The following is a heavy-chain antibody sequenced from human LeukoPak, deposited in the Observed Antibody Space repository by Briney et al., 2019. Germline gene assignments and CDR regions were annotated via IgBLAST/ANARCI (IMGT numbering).Heavy chain of an antibody. CDR3: ARDMVRGVISYYYGKDI. CDR2: ISSSSSYI. Sequence: PGWSLRLSCAASGFTFRSYSMNWVRQAPGKGLEWVSSISSSSSYIYYADSVKGRFTISRDNAKNSLYLQMNSLRAEDTAVYYCARDMVRGVISYYYGKDIWGKGTTVTVSS. J-gene: IGHJ6*04. V-gene: IGHV3-21*01. CDR1: GFTFRSYS. D-gene: IGHD3-10*01.